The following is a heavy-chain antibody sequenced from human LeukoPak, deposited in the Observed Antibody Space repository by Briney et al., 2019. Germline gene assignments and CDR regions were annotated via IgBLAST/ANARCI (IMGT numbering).Heavy chain of an antibody. CDR3: ARHRSGVTYFDY. CDR2: IYYSGST. Sequence: PSETLSLTCTVSGXSISSSNDYWGWIRQPPGKGLEWIGTIYYSGSTYYNPSLESRLTISVDTSKNQFSLKLSSVTAADMALYYCARHRSGVTYFDYWGQGTLVTVSS. V-gene: IGHV4-39*01. J-gene: IGHJ4*02. CDR1: GXSISSSNDY. D-gene: IGHD2-21*02.